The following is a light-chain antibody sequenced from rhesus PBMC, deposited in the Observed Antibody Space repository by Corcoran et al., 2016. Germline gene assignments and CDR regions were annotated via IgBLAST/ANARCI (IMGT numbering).Light chain of an antibody. J-gene: IGLJ1*01. CDR2: KVN. V-gene: IGLV2-11*01. CDR1: SSDIGRYNY. CDR3: SSYEASDTFI. Sequence: QSATIQSPSVSGSLGQSVTISCTGTSSDIGRYNYVSWYRQQPGTTTKLMMYKVNMRPSGVSDRFSGSKSGNTASLTISGLQAEDEADYYCSSYEASDTFIFGAGTRLTVL.